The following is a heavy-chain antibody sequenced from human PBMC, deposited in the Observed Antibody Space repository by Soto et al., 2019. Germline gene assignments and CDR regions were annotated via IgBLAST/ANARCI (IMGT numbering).Heavy chain of an antibody. CDR3: GRQSGGRGYSSGWNY. V-gene: IGHV4-39*01. CDR2: IYHSGST. D-gene: IGHD6-19*01. J-gene: IGHJ4*02. Sequence: QLLESGPGLVKPSETLSLTCTVSGGSISSTGYYWGWIRQPTGKGLELIGHIYHSGSTYYNPSLKSRVTLFVDTSRNQFSLKLSSVTAADTAVYYCGRQSGGRGYSSGWNYWGQGTLVTVSS. CDR1: GGSISSTGYY.